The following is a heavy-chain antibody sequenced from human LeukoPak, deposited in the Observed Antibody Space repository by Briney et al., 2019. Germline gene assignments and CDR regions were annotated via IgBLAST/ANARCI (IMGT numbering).Heavy chain of an antibody. V-gene: IGHV3-53*01. CDR1: GFTFNSYV. D-gene: IGHD6-13*01. Sequence: PGGSLRLSCAASGFTFNSYVMSWVRQAPGKGLEWVSVIYSGGSTYYADSVKGRFTISRDKSKNTLYLQMNSLRAEDTAVYYCASAAGIVYYGMDVWGQGTTVTVSS. CDR2: IYSGGST. J-gene: IGHJ6*02. CDR3: ASAAGIVYYGMDV.